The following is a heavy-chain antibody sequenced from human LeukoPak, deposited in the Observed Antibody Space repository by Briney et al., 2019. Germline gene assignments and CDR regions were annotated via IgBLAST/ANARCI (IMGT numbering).Heavy chain of an antibody. Sequence: SETLSLTCTVSGASIRSGDYYWSWIRQPPGKGLEWIGYIYDSGSTYYNPSLKSRITISVDTSENRFSLKLSSVTATDTAVYYCARDCSGGSCYGAFDIWGQGTMVTVSS. CDR2: IYDSGST. V-gene: IGHV4-30-4*01. CDR1: GASIRSGDYY. J-gene: IGHJ3*02. CDR3: ARDCSGGSCYGAFDI. D-gene: IGHD2-15*01.